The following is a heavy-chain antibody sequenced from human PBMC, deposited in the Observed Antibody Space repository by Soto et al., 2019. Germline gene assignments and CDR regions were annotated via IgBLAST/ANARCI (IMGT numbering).Heavy chain of an antibody. CDR3: ARTLPPIDY. D-gene: IGHD1-26*01. CDR1: GYTFTSYG. CDR2: FNAYNGNT. Sequence: QVQLVQSGAEVKKPGASVKVSCKASGYTFTSYGISWVRQAPGQGLEGMGWFNAYNGNTHSAQKSQGRVTMTTDTSTRTAYMELRSVRSDDTAVYYCARTLPPIDYWGQGTLVTVSS. J-gene: IGHJ4*02. V-gene: IGHV1-18*01.